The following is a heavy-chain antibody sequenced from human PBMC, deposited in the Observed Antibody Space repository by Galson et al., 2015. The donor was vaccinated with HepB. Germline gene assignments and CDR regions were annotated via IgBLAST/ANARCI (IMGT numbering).Heavy chain of an antibody. Sequence: ETLSLTCAVYGGSFSGYYWSWIRQPPGKGLEWIGEINHSGSTNYNPSLKSRVTISVDTSKNQFSLKLSSVTAADTAVYYCARGYSSGWYSRVNFDYWGQGTLVTVSS. CDR1: GGSFSGYY. CDR3: ARGYSSGWYSRVNFDY. CDR2: INHSGST. V-gene: IGHV4-34*01. J-gene: IGHJ4*02. D-gene: IGHD6-19*01.